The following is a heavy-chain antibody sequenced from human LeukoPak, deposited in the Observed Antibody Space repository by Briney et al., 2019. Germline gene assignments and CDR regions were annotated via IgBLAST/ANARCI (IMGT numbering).Heavy chain of an antibody. D-gene: IGHD1-20*01. CDR2: IYYSGST. Sequence: SETLSLTCTVSGGSISSYYWSWIRQPPGKGLEWIGYIYYSGSTNYNPSLKSRVTISVDTSKNQFSLKLSSVTAADTAVYYCARTRYNWTYYYMDVWGKGTTVTVSS. J-gene: IGHJ6*03. CDR1: GGSISSYY. CDR3: ARTRYNWTYYYMDV. V-gene: IGHV4-59*01.